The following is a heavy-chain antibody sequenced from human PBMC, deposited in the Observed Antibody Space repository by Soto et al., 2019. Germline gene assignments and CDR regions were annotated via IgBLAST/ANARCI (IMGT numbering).Heavy chain of an antibody. V-gene: IGHV1-3*01. Sequence: QVQLVPSGAEVKKHGASVKVSCKDSGYTFTSYAMHRVRQSPGQRLEWMGWINAGTGTTQYSQNFQGRVTITRDTAGSPAYMELSSLRSADTAVYYCARDHDGDYGHWGQGTLVTFAA. CDR2: INAGTGTT. CDR3: ARDHDGDYGH. D-gene: IGHD4-17*01. J-gene: IGHJ4*02. CDR1: GYTFTSYA.